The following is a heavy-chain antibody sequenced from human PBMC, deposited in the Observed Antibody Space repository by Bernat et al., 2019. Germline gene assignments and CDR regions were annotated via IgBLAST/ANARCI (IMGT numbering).Heavy chain of an antibody. CDR3: ARVFYGGNSDNWFDP. V-gene: IGHV4-30-4*01. Sequence: QVQLQESGPGLVKPSQTLSLTCTVSGGSISSGDYYWSWIRQPPGKGLEWIGYIYYSGSTYYNPSLKSRVTISVDTSKNQFSLKLSSVTAADTAVYYCARVFYGGNSDNWFDPWGQGTLVTVPS. J-gene: IGHJ5*02. CDR2: IYYSGST. D-gene: IGHD4-23*01. CDR1: GGSISSGDYY.